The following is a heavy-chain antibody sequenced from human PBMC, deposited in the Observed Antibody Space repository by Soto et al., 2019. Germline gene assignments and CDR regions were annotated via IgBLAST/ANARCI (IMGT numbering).Heavy chain of an antibody. Sequence: QVQLVQSGAEVKKPGSTVKVSCKASGGTFSSYTISWVRQAPGQELEWMGRIIPILGIANYAQKFQGRVTITADKSTSTAYMELSSLRSEDTAVYYCARSNYDFWSGYYRGIDYWGQGTLVTVSS. CDR3: ARSNYDFWSGYYRGIDY. J-gene: IGHJ4*02. D-gene: IGHD3-3*01. V-gene: IGHV1-69*02. CDR2: IIPILGIA. CDR1: GGTFSSYT.